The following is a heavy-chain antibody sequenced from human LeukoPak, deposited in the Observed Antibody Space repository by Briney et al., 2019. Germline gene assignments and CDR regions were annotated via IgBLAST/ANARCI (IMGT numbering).Heavy chain of an antibody. J-gene: IGHJ4*02. V-gene: IGHV3-30*01. CDR1: GFTLRNYA. CDR2: ISVDGSRQ. CDR3: ARQQGGSGWSGFDY. D-gene: IGHD6-19*01. Sequence: GGSLRLSCAPSIGFTLRNYAIHWVRRAPGKGLEWVAVISVDGSRQHYADFLRGRFTISKDNSKNTLSLQRTSLKTEDPAVYFCARQQGGSGWSGFDYWGQGTLVTVSS.